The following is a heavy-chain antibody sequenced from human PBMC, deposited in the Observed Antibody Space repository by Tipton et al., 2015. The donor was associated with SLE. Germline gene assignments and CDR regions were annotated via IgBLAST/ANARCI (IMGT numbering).Heavy chain of an antibody. CDR3: ASRRDGRGTWFDP. Sequence: TLSLTCTVSGASISSFSYYWGWIRQPPGKGLEWIGNMYYTGSTYYNPSLKSRVTISVDTSKNQFSLKLSSVTAADTAVYYCASRRDGRGTWFDPWGQGTLVTVSP. V-gene: IGHV4-39*07. CDR2: MYYTGST. CDR1: GASISSFSYY. J-gene: IGHJ5*02. D-gene: IGHD3-10*01.